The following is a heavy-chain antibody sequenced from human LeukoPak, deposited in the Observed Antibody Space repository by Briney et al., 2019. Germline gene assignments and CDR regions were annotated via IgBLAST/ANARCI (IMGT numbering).Heavy chain of an antibody. V-gene: IGHV1-46*01. D-gene: IGHD3-22*01. CDR2: INPSGGST. Sequence: ASVKVSCKASGYTFTSYYMHWVRQAPGQGLEWMGIINPSGGSTSYAQKFQGRVTMTRDMSTSTVYMELSSLRSEDTAVYYCARGAKYYFDSSGYTYYYYYYMDVWGKGTTVTISS. CDR3: ARGAKYYFDSSGYTYYYYYYMDV. CDR1: GYTFTSYY. J-gene: IGHJ6*03.